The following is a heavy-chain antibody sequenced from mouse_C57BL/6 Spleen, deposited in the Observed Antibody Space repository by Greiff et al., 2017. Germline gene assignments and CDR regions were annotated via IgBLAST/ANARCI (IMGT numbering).Heavy chain of an antibody. CDR3: ALSYYYPY. V-gene: IGHV1-82*01. D-gene: IGHD1-1*01. J-gene: IGHJ2*01. CDR1: GYAFSSSW. Sequence: VQLQASGPELVKPGASVKISCKVSGYAFSSSWMNWVKQRPGKGLEWIGRIYPGDGDTNYNGRVKGKAILTADKSSSTAYMQLSSLTSEDSAVYFGALSYYYPYWGQGTTLTVSS. CDR2: IYPGDGDT.